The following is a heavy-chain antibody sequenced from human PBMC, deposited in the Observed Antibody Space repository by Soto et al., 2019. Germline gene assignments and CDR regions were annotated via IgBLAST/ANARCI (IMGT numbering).Heavy chain of an antibody. J-gene: IGHJ5*02. CDR1: GGSIRGYY. CDR3: ARDGQRGRGAWFDP. D-gene: IGHD3-10*01. V-gene: IGHV4-59*01. Sequence: QVQLQESGPGLVKPSETLSLTCTVSGGSIRGYYWSWIRQPPGKGLEWIGYIYYTGSTNYNPSLKSRVSISEDTSKNQFSLKLSSVTAADTAVYYCARDGQRGRGAWFDPWGQGTLVTVSS. CDR2: IYYTGST.